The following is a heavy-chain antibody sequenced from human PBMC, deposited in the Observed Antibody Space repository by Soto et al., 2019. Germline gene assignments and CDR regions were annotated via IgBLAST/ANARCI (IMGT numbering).Heavy chain of an antibody. D-gene: IGHD6-13*01. J-gene: IGHJ4*02. V-gene: IGHV3-48*03. CDR1: GFTFSSYE. Sequence: GGSLRLSCAASGFTFSSYEMNWVRQAPGKGLEWVSYISSSGSTIYYADSVKGRFTISRDNAKNSLYLQMNSLRAEDTAVYYCARASIAAAGMAFDYWGQGILVTVS. CDR2: ISSSGSTI. CDR3: ARASIAAAGMAFDY.